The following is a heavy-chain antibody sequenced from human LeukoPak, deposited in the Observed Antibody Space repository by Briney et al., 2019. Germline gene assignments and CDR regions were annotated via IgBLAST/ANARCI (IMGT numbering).Heavy chain of an antibody. CDR1: GFTFSSYG. Sequence: GGSLILSCAASGFTFSSYGMRWVRQAPGKGLGWVAVISFEASNKYYADSVKGRFTISRDNSKNTPYLQMNSLSGEDTAVYYCAKDVDPFGSGSYVEGFDYWGQGTLVTVSS. J-gene: IGHJ4*02. V-gene: IGHV3-30*18. CDR3: AKDVDPFGSGSYVEGFDY. CDR2: ISFEASNK. D-gene: IGHD3-10*01.